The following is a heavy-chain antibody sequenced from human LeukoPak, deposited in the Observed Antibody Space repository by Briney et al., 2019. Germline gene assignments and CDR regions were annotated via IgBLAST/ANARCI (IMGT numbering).Heavy chain of an antibody. V-gene: IGHV1-46*01. D-gene: IGHD4-11*01. J-gene: IGHJ4*02. Sequence: EASVKVSCKASGYTFTSYYMHWVRQAPGQGLEWMGIINPSGGSTNFAQKFQGRVTMTTDTSTITVYMELSSLRSEDTAVYYCARWTTTYLDYWGQGTLVTVSS. CDR2: INPSGGST. CDR1: GYTFTSYY. CDR3: ARWTTTYLDY.